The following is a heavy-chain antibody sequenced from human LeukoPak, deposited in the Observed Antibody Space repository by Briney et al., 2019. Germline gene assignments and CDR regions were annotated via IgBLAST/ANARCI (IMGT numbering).Heavy chain of an antibody. J-gene: IGHJ5*02. CDR1: GYTFTSYD. D-gene: IGHD2-2*01. Sequence: ASVPVSCQASGYTFTSYDINWVRQATGKGLEWMGWMNPNSGNTGYAQKFQDRVTMNRNDSISTAYMELSSLRSEDTAVYYCARAYCSSSRCYVSWFDLGGQGTLVSV. CDR2: MNPNSGNT. CDR3: ARAYCSSSRCYVSWFDL. V-gene: IGHV1-8*01.